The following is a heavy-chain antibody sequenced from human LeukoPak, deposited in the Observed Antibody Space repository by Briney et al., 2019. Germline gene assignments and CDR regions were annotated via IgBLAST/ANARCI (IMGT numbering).Heavy chain of an antibody. CDR2: FYYTGIT. D-gene: IGHD5-18*01. CDR1: GDSISSSSYY. V-gene: IGHV4-39*07. J-gene: IGHJ4*02. CDR3: ARSNKYSYGPRGGGGPLDY. Sequence: SETLSLTCTVSGDSISSSSYYWGWLPQPPGKGLEWIGSFYYTGITYYNPSLKSRVTISVDTSKNQFSLKLSSVTAADTAVYYCARSNKYSYGPRGGGGPLDYWGQGTLVTVSS.